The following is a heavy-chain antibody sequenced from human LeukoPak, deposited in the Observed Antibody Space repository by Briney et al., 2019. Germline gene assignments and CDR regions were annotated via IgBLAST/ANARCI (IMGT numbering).Heavy chain of an antibody. D-gene: IGHD2-15*01. V-gene: IGHV3-7*01. CDR1: GFTFSSYW. CDR2: KKQDGSEK. CDR3: ARDRVVVNFDY. J-gene: IGHJ4*02. Sequence: GGSLRLSCAASGFTFSSYWMSWVRQAPGRGLEWVANKKQDGSEKYYVDSVKGRFTISRDNAKNSLYLQMNSLRAEDTAVYYCARDRVVVNFDYWGQGTLVTVSS.